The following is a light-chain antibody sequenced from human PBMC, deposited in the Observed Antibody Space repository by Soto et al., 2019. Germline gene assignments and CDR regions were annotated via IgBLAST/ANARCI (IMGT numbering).Light chain of an antibody. CDR2: GAS. J-gene: IGKJ5*01. Sequence: DIQLTQSPSTLSASVGDRVTITCRASQSISTWLAWYQQKPGKAPKVLIYGASTLQSGVPSRFSGSGSGTEFTLTISSLQPEDFATYYCQQFNSYPITFGQGTRLEIK. V-gene: IGKV1-5*01. CDR1: QSISTW. CDR3: QQFNSYPIT.